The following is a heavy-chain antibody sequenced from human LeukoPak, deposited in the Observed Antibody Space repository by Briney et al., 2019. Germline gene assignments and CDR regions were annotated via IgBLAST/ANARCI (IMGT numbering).Heavy chain of an antibody. J-gene: IGHJ4*02. D-gene: IGHD2-2*02. CDR3: VRSVVVMSAVKPYYFDY. CDR2: ISSGSSTI. Sequence: LAGGSLRLSCAASGFTFSSYSMNWVRQAPGKGLEWASYISSGSSTIYYADSVQGRFTISRDNAKNSLYLQMNSLRAEDTAVYYCVRSVVVMSAVKPYYFDYWGRGTLVTVSS. CDR1: GFTFSSYS. V-gene: IGHV3-48*01.